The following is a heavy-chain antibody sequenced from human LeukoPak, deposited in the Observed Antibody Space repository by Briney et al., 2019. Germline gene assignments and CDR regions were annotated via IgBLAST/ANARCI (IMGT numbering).Heavy chain of an antibody. V-gene: IGHV3-9*01. Sequence: GGSLRLSCAASGFRFSDYAMHWVRQIPGKGLEWVSGISWNSGSIGYADSVKGRFTISRDNAKNSLYLQMSSLRAEDTALYYCAKDPQYNWNDGGNWFDPWGQGTLVTVSS. CDR1: GFRFSDYA. J-gene: IGHJ5*02. CDR3: AKDPQYNWNDGGNWFDP. CDR2: ISWNSGSI. D-gene: IGHD1-20*01.